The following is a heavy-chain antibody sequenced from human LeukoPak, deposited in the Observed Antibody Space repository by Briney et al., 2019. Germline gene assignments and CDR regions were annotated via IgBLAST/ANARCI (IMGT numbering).Heavy chain of an antibody. CDR1: GFTFSSYA. CDR3: AKLHDYGDYYFDY. V-gene: IGHV3-23*01. D-gene: IGHD4-17*01. Sequence: GGSLRLSCAASGFTFSSYAMSWVRQAPGKGLEWVSAISGSGGSTYYADSVKGRLTISRDNSKNTLYLQMNRLRAEDTAVYYCAKLHDYGDYYFDYWGQGTLVAVSS. CDR2: ISGSGGST. J-gene: IGHJ4*02.